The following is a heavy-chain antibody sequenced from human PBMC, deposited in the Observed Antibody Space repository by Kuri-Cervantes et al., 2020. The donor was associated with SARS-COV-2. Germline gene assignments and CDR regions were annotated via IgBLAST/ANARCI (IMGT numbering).Heavy chain of an antibody. Sequence: GSLRLSCAASGFTFSSYAMHWVRQAPGKGLEWVAVISYDGSNKYYADSVKGRFTISRDNSKNTLYLQMNSLRAEDTAVYYCASGSITIFGVVTTGFDYWGQGTLVTVSS. V-gene: IGHV3-30-3*01. CDR1: GFTFSSYA. CDR3: ASGSITIFGVVTTGFDY. J-gene: IGHJ4*02. D-gene: IGHD3-3*01. CDR2: ISYDGSNK.